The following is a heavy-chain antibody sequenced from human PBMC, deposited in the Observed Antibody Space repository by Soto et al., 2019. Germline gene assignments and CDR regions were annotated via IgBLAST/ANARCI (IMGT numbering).Heavy chain of an antibody. CDR3: ARITGEDRPNYYYYGMDV. V-gene: IGHV4-39*01. CDR2: IYYSGST. CDR1: GGSISSSSYY. Sequence: LSLTCTVSGGSISSSSYYWGWIRQPPGKGLEWIGSIYYSGSTYYNPSLKSRVTISVDTSKNQFSLKLSSVTAADTAVYYCARITGEDRPNYYYYGMDVWGQGTTVTVSS. D-gene: IGHD1-20*01. J-gene: IGHJ6*02.